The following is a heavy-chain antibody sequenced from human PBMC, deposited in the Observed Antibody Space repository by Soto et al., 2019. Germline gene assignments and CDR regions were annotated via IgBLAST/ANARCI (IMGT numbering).Heavy chain of an antibody. Sequence: GGSLRLSCAASGFTVSSNYMSWVRQAPGKGLEWVSVIYSGGSTYYADSVKGRFTISRDNPKNTLYLQMNSLRAEDTAVYYCTCGGYYDILTGYYSRYYYGMDVWGQGTTVTVSS. CDR3: TCGGYYDILTGYYSRYYYGMDV. V-gene: IGHV3-53*01. J-gene: IGHJ6*02. D-gene: IGHD3-9*01. CDR2: IYSGGST. CDR1: GFTVSSNY.